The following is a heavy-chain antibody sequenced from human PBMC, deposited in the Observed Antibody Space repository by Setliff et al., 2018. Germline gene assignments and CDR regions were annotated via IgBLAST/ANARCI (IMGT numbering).Heavy chain of an antibody. V-gene: IGHV3-21*01. CDR2: ISSSSSYI. J-gene: IGHJ1*01. Sequence: NPGGSLRLSCAASGFTFSSYSMNWVRQAPGKGLEWVSSISSSSSYIYYADSVKGRFTISRDNAKNSLYLQMNSLRAEDTAVYYCASLYYDSSGYEYFQHWGQGTLVTVSS. CDR3: ASLYYDSSGYEYFQH. CDR1: GFTFSSYS. D-gene: IGHD3-22*01.